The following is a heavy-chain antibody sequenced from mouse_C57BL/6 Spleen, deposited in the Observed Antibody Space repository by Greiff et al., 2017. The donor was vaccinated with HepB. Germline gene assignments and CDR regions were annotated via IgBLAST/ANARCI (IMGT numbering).Heavy chain of an antibody. D-gene: IGHD2-4*01. Sequence: EVKLLESGGGLVQPGGSLSLSCAASGFTFTDYYMSWVRQPPGKALEWLGFIRNKANGYTTEYSASVKGRFTIARDNSQSILYLQMNALRAEDSATYDCAIYIFDYGAMDYWGQGTSVTVSS. CDR2: IRNKANGYTT. CDR3: AIYIFDYGAMDY. CDR1: GFTFTDYY. J-gene: IGHJ4*01. V-gene: IGHV7-3*01.